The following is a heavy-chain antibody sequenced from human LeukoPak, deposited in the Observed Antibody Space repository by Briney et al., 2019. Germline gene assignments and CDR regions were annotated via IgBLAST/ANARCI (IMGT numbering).Heavy chain of an antibody. J-gene: IGHJ5*02. Sequence: SETLSLTCAVYGGSFSGYYWSWIRQPPGKGLEWIGEINHSGSTNYNPSLKSRVTISVDTSKNQFSLKLSSVTAADTAVYYCARVPRDYYYGSGSPPFDPWGQGTLVTVSS. V-gene: IGHV4-34*01. D-gene: IGHD3-10*01. CDR3: ARVPRDYYYGSGSPPFDP. CDR2: INHSGST. CDR1: GGSFSGYY.